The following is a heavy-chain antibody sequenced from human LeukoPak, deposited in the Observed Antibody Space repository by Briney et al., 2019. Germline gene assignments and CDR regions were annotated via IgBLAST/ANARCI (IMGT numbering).Heavy chain of an antibody. V-gene: IGHV3-9*01. CDR3: AKDRGQGGDYRGGFDY. Sequence: GRSLRLSCAASGFTFDDYAMHWVRQAPGKGLEWVSVISWNSGSIGYADSVKGRFTISRDNAKNSLYLQMNSLRAEDTALYYCAKDRGQGGDYRGGFDYWGQGTLVTVSS. J-gene: IGHJ4*02. CDR2: ISWNSGSI. D-gene: IGHD4-17*01. CDR1: GFTFDDYA.